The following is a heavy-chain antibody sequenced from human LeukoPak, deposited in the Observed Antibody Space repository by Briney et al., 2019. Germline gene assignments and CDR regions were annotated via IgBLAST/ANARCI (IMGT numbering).Heavy chain of an antibody. CDR2: MNPNSGNT. J-gene: IGHJ6*03. V-gene: IGHV1-8*01. CDR1: GYTFTSYD. CDR3: AREFVGTAMVTVLSYMDV. D-gene: IGHD5-18*01. Sequence: ASVKVSCKASGYTFTSYDINWVRQATGQGIEWMGWMNPNSGNTGYAQKFQGRVTMTRNTSISTAYMELSSLRSEDTAAYYCAREFVGTAMVTVLSYMDVWGKGTTVTVSS.